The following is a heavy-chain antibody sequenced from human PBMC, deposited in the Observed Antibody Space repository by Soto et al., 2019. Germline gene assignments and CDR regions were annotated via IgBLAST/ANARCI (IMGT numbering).Heavy chain of an antibody. J-gene: IGHJ6*02. CDR2: LYNTGST. CDR1: GASISRYY. Sequence: QVRLQESGPGLVKPSETLSLTCTVSGASISRYYWSWIRQSPGKGLEWIGYLYNTGSTIYNPSLKSRVTISVDTSKNQFSLKMNSVTAADTAVYYCARDLCGYCGVDCYPLAVWGQGTTVTVSS. V-gene: IGHV4-59*01. D-gene: IGHD2-21*02. CDR3: ARDLCGYCGVDCYPLAV.